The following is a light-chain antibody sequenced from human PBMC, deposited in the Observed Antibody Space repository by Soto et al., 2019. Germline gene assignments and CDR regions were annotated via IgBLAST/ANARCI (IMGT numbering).Light chain of an antibody. J-gene: IGKJ2*01. CDR1: QSVSSSY. CDR3: QQYVSSPYS. V-gene: IGKV3-20*01. Sequence: EIVLTQSPGTLSLSPGERATLSCRASQSVSSSYLAWYQQKPGQAPRLLIYGASSRATGIPDRFSGSGYGIDFTLTISRLEPEDFALYYCQQYVSSPYSCGQGTKLEIK. CDR2: GAS.